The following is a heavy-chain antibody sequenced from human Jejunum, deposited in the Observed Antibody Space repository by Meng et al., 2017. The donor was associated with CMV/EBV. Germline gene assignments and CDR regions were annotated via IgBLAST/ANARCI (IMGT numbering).Heavy chain of an antibody. D-gene: IGHD6-13*01. V-gene: IGHV3-21*01. CDR3: ARGSVRGIASAGAMVY. CDR2: ISSSSNFI. CDR1: FSSYS. J-gene: IGHJ4*02. Sequence: FSSYSMHWVRQAPGKGLEWVSSISSSSNFIYYADSMKGRFTISRDNAKNSLYLQMNSLRAEDTAVYYCARGSVRGIASAGAMVYWGQETLVTVSS.